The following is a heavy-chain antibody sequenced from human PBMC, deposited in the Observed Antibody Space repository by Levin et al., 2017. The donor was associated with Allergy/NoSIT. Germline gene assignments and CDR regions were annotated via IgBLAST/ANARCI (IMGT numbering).Heavy chain of an antibody. J-gene: IGHJ4*02. CDR3: ARAQRYYDILTGYWIDY. CDR2: ISSSGSTI. Sequence: GGSLRLSCAASGFTFSDYYMSWIRQAPGKGLEWVSYISSSGSTIYYADSVKGRFTISRDNAKNSLYLQMNSLRAEDTAVYYCARAQRYYDILTGYWIDYWGQGTLVTVSS. D-gene: IGHD3-9*01. V-gene: IGHV3-11*01. CDR1: GFTFSDYY.